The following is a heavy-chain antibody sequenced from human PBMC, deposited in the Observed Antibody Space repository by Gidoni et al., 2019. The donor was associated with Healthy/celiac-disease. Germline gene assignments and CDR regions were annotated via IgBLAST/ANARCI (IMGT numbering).Heavy chain of an antibody. CDR2: ISYDGSNK. CDR3: ARDLGIQLAYYYYGMDV. V-gene: IGHV3-30-3*01. CDR1: GFTFSSYA. D-gene: IGHD5-18*01. Sequence: QVQLVESGGGVVQPGRSLRLSCAASGFTFSSYAMHWVRQAPGKGLVWLAVISYDGSNKYYADSVKGRFTISRDNSKNTLYLQMNSLRAEDTAVYYCARDLGIQLAYYYYGMDVWGQGTTVTVSS. J-gene: IGHJ6*02.